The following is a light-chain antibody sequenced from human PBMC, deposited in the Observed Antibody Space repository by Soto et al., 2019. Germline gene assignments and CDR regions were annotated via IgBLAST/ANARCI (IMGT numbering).Light chain of an antibody. V-gene: IGLV2-14*01. CDR1: SSDIGVYKY. CDR2: EVS. J-gene: IGLJ3*02. CDR3: TPYSSSRVLV. Sequence: QSVLTQPASVSGSLGQSITISCTGTSSDIGVYKYVSWYQQHPGKAPKLIIFEVSNRPSGVSDRFSGYNSGNTASLTISGLQAEDEADYYCTPYSSSRVLVFGGGTK.